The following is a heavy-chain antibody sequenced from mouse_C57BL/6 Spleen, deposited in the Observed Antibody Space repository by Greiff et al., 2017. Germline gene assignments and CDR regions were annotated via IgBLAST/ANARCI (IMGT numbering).Heavy chain of an antibody. D-gene: IGHD1-1*01. CDR2: IRSKSSNYAT. CDR1: GFTFNTYA. V-gene: IGHV10-3*01. J-gene: IGHJ4*01. Sequence: EVQLQESGGGLVQPKGSLKLSCAASGFTFNTYAMHWVRQAPGKGLEWVARIRSKSSNYATYYADSVKDRFTISRDDSQSMLYLQMNNLKTEDTAMYYCVSPLITTVVDYAMDYWGQGTSVTVSS. CDR3: VSPLITTVVDYAMDY.